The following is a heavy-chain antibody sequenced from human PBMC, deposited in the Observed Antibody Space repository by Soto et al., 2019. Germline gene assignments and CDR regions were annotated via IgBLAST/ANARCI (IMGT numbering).Heavy chain of an antibody. CDR1: GGSISSYY. CDR2: IYYSGST. V-gene: IGHV4-59*01. CDR3: ARDGSGPYSSSPAEPNVNWFDP. Sequence: QVQLQESGPGLVKPSETLSLTCTVSGGSISSYYWSWIRQPPGKGLEWIGYIYYSGSTNYNPSLRSRVTISVDTSKNQFSLKLSTVTAADTAVYYCARDGSGPYSSSPAEPNVNWFDPWGQGTLVTVSS. J-gene: IGHJ5*02. D-gene: IGHD6-6*01.